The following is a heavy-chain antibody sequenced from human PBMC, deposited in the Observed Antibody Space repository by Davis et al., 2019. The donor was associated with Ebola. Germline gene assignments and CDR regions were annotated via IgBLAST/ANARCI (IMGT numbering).Heavy chain of an antibody. D-gene: IGHD4-17*01. CDR3: ARDYGDYERYFDY. CDR1: AVTFSSYA. V-gene: IGHV1-69*13. Sequence: SVKVSCKASAVTFSSYAISWVRQAPGQGLEWMGGIIPIFGTANYAQKFQGRVTITADESTSTAYMELSSLRSEDTAVYYCARDYGDYERYFDYWGQGTLVTVSS. CDR2: IIPIFGTA. J-gene: IGHJ4*02.